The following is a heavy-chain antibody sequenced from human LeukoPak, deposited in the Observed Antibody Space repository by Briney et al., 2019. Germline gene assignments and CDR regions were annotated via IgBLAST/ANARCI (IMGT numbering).Heavy chain of an antibody. CDR2: IYYRGST. Sequence: PSQTLSLTCTVSGGSVSSAGYYRSWIRQHPGKALEWIGYIYYRGSTYFNPSLKSRVTISVDTSANQFSLKLSSVTAADTAVYYCARATGYCGSSSCYSLDYWGQGTLVTVSS. V-gene: IGHV4-31*03. CDR1: GGSVSSAGYY. CDR3: ARATGYCGSSSCYSLDY. D-gene: IGHD2-2*01. J-gene: IGHJ4*02.